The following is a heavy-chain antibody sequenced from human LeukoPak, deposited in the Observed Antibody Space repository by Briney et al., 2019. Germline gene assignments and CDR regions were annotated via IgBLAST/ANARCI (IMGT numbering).Heavy chain of an antibody. CDR3: ARRYYDFWSGYYPAAFDI. J-gene: IGHJ3*02. CDR2: IYHSGST. Sequence: SETLSLTCAVSGYSISSGYYWGWIRQPPGKGLEWIGRIYHSGSTYYNPSLKRRVTISVDTSKNQFSLKMSSVTAADTAVYYCARRYYDFWSGYYPAAFDIWGQGTMVTVSS. V-gene: IGHV4-38-2*01. CDR1: GYSISSGYY. D-gene: IGHD3-3*01.